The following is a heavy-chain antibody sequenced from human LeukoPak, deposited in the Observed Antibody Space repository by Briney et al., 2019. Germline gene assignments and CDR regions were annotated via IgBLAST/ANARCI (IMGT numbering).Heavy chain of an antibody. V-gene: IGHV4-59*12. J-gene: IGHJ4*02. Sequence: SETLSLTCTVSGDSISSYYWSWIRQPPGKGLEWIGYIYNSETTNYNPSLESRVTISEDTSKNQFSLKLSSVTAADTAVYYCARGPYDSSRDWGQGTLVTVSS. CDR3: ARGPYDSSRD. CDR2: IYNSETT. CDR1: GDSISSYY. D-gene: IGHD3-22*01.